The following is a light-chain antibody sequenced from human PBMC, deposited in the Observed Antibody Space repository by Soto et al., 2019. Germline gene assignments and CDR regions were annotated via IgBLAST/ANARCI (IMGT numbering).Light chain of an antibody. J-gene: IGKJ5*01. CDR1: EVVTTN. Sequence: EIVVTQSPATLSVSPGERATLSCRASEVVTTNLAWYQQKPGQAPRLLIYGASTRAAGIPARFSGSGSGTHSPLTISSVQSEDFAVYSCQQYSNWPPIPFGQGTRREIK. V-gene: IGKV3-15*01. CDR2: GAS. CDR3: QQYSNWPPIP.